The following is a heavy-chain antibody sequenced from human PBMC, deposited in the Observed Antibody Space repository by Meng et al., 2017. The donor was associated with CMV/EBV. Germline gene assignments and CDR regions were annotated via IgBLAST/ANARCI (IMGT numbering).Heavy chain of an antibody. CDR2: ISSSSSYI. V-gene: IGHV3-21*01. D-gene: IGHD5-24*01. Sequence: EVQLVESGGGLVKPGGSRIPCGAASGFTFSSYSMNWVRQAPGKGLEWVSSISSSSSYIYYADSVKGRFTISRDNAKNSLYLQMNSLRAEDTAVYYCARDRVEMATINYFDYWGQGTLVTVSS. CDR3: ARDRVEMATINYFDY. J-gene: IGHJ4*02. CDR1: GFTFSSYS.